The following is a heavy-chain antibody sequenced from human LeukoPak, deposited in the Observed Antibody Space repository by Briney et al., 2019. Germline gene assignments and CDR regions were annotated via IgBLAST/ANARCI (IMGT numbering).Heavy chain of an antibody. Sequence: SETLSLTCTVSGGSISSYYWSWIRQPPGKGLEWIGYIYYGGSTKYNPSLKSRVTIAVDTSKNQFSLKLSSVGAADTAVYYCTSYPDCNRACYSRAEYFHQWGQGTLVTVSS. V-gene: IGHV4-59*01. D-gene: IGHD2-21*02. CDR1: GGSISSYY. J-gene: IGHJ1*01. CDR3: TSYPDCNRACYSRAEYFHQ. CDR2: IYYGGST.